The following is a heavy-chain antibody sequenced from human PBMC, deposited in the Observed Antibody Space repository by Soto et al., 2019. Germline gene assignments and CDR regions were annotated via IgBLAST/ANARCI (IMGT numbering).Heavy chain of an antibody. J-gene: IGHJ5*02. Sequence: PSETLSLTCTVSGGSISSYYWSWIRQPPGKGLEWIGYISYSGSTNYNPSLKSRVTISVDTSKNQFSLKLSSVSAADTAVYYCVRGIAAAGTRWFDPWGQGTLVTVSS. D-gene: IGHD6-13*01. V-gene: IGHV4-59*08. CDR3: VRGIAAAGTRWFDP. CDR1: GGSISSYY. CDR2: ISYSGST.